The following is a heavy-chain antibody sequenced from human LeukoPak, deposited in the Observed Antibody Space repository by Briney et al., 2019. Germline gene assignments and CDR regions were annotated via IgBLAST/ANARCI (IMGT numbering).Heavy chain of an antibody. V-gene: IGHV1-8*01. CDR1: GYTFTSYD. D-gene: IGHD3-22*01. CDR2: MNPNSGNT. Sequence: ASVKVSCKASGYTFTSYDINWVRQATGQGLEWMGWMNPNSGNTGYAQKLQGRVTMTTDTSTSTAYMELRSLRSDDTAVYYCARVYYDSSGYYYFDYWGQGTLVTVSS. CDR3: ARVYYDSSGYYYFDY. J-gene: IGHJ4*02.